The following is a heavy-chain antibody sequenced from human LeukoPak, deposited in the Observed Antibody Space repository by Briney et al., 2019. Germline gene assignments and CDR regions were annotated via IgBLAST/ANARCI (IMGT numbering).Heavy chain of an antibody. CDR1: GFPFSSHG. CDR2: ISSSGSTV. Sequence: GGSLRLSCAASGFPFSSHGMNWVRQAPGKGLEWVSYISSSGSTVYYADSVKGRFTISRDNAKNSLYLQMNSLRAEDTAVYYCAELGITMIGGVWGKGTAVTISS. CDR3: AELGITMIGGV. V-gene: IGHV3-48*03. J-gene: IGHJ6*04. D-gene: IGHD3-10*02.